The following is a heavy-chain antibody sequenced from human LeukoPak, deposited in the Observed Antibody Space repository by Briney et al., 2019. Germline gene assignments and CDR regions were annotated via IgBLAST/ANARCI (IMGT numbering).Heavy chain of an antibody. J-gene: IGHJ5*02. Sequence: GGSLRLSCAASGFTFSSYWMSWVRQAPGKGLEWVANIKQDGSEKYYVDSVKGRFTISRDNAKNSLYLQMNSLRAEDTAVYYCARANWNEPNWFDPWGQGTLVTVSS. V-gene: IGHV3-7*01. CDR3: ARANWNEPNWFDP. D-gene: IGHD1-1*01. CDR1: GFTFSSYW. CDR2: IKQDGSEK.